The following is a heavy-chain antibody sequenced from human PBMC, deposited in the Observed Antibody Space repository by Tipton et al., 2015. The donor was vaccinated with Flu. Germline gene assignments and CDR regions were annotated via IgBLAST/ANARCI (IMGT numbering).Heavy chain of an antibody. V-gene: IGHV4-38-2*01. D-gene: IGHD4-11*01. CDR3: ARRDYTNYVSDPKNWFDP. Sequence: TLSLTCAVSGDSVSSDYFWYWIRQAPGKGLEWIAYIHRSGSSAHNLSLRSRVSISLEKSKNQFSLQMTSVTAADTAVYYCARRDYTNYVSDPKNWFDPWGQGTLVTVSS. CDR1: GDSVSSDYF. J-gene: IGHJ5*02. CDR2: IHRSGSS.